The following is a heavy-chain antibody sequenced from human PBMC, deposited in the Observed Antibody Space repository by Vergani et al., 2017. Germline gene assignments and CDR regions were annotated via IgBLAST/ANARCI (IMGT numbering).Heavy chain of an antibody. V-gene: IGHV4-4*03. Sequence: QVQLQESGPGLVKPPGTLSLTCAVSGGSISGTNWWGWVGQSPGKGREWIVEIYHSGRTNYNPSLKSRVTISVNKSKNQFSLKLSSVTAADTAVYYFARNGYYCRDYWGRGTLVTVSS. CDR3: ARNGYYCRDY. CDR1: GGSISGTNW. D-gene: IGHD3-22*01. CDR2: IYHSGRT. J-gene: IGHJ4*02.